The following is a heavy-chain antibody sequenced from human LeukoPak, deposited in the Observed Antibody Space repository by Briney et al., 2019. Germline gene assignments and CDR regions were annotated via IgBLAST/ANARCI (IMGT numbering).Heavy chain of an antibody. D-gene: IGHD1-26*01. Sequence: SETLSLTCTVSGGSISSYYWSWIRQPPGEGLEWIGYIYYSGSTNYNPSLKSRVTISVDTSKNQFSLKLSSVTAADTAVYYCARVYSGSPDAFDIWGQGTMVTVSS. V-gene: IGHV4-59*01. J-gene: IGHJ3*02. CDR3: ARVYSGSPDAFDI. CDR2: IYYSGST. CDR1: GGSISSYY.